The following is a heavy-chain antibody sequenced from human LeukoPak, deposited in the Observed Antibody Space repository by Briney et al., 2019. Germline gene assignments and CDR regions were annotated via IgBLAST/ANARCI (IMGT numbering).Heavy chain of an antibody. J-gene: IGHJ4*02. Sequence: GGSLRLSCAASGFTFSSYAMSWVRQAPGKGLEWVSAISGSGGSTYYADSLKGRFTISRDNSKNTLYLQMNSLRAEDTAVYYCAKDSFTMVQGLADYWGQGALVTVSS. CDR3: AKDSFTMVQGLADY. CDR1: GFTFSSYA. CDR2: ISGSGGST. D-gene: IGHD3-10*01. V-gene: IGHV3-23*01.